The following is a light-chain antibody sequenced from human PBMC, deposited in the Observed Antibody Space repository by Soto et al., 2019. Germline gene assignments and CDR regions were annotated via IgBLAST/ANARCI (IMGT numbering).Light chain of an antibody. CDR1: QSVSST. V-gene: IGKV3-15*01. J-gene: IGKJ1*01. CDR3: QHYNTGPRT. CDR2: GAS. Sequence: EIVMTQYPATLSVSPGERATLSCRASQSVSSTLAWYQQKPGQAPRLLIYGASTRATGIPARVSGSGSGTEFTLTISSLQSEDFAVYYCQHYNTGPRTFGQGTKVEIK.